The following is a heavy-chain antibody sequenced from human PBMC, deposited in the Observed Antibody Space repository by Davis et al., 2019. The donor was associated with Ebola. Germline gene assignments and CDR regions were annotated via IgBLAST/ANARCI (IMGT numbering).Heavy chain of an antibody. V-gene: IGHV3-15*01. CDR3: TTIGGYSYGNLDY. J-gene: IGHJ4*02. Sequence: GGSLRLSCAASGFTFSNAWMSWVRQAPGKGLEWVGRIKSKTDGGTTDYAAPVKGRFTISRDDSKNTLYLQMNSLKTEDTAVYYCTTIGGYSYGNLDYWGQGTLVTVSS. D-gene: IGHD5-18*01. CDR2: IKSKTDGGTT. CDR1: GFTFSNAW.